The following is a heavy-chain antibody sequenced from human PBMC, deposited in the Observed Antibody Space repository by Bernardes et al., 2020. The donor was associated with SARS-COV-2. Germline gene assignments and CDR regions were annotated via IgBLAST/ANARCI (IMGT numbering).Heavy chain of an antibody. D-gene: IGHD3-10*01. CDR3: ARDRGTGNYFYGVDV. J-gene: IGHJ6*02. CDR2: ISGSGHYI. Sequence: SCAASGFTVHWVRQAPGKGLEWVSCISGSGHYIYYADSVKGRFTISRDNARNSVYLQINSVRAEDTAVYYCARDRGTGNYFYGVDVWGQGTMVTVSS. V-gene: IGHV3-21*01. CDR1: GFTV.